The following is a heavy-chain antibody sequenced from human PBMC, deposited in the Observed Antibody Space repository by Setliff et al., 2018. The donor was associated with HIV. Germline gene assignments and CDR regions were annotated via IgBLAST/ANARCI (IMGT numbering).Heavy chain of an antibody. V-gene: IGHV1-18*01. CDR3: ARGFITGTRGAFDI. CDR2: ISIYNFKT. D-gene: IGHD1-20*01. Sequence: GASVKVSCKSSGYTFTSYTMHWVRQAPGQGLEWMGWISIYNFKTNYAQNVQDRVTMTTDTSTETAYMEVRSLRSDDTAVYYRARGFITGTRGAFDIWGQGTVVTVSS. CDR1: GYTFTSYT. J-gene: IGHJ3*02.